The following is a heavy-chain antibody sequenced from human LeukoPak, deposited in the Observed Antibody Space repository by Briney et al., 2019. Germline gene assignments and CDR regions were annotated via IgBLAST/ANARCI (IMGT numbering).Heavy chain of an antibody. D-gene: IGHD4-23*01. CDR2: ISGSGGST. CDR3: AKGRLRGGNMDY. J-gene: IGHJ4*02. V-gene: IGHV3-23*01. Sequence: GGSLRLSCAASGFTFSSYGMSWVRQAPGKGLEWGSAISGSGGSTYYADSVKGRFTISRDNSKNTLYLQMNSLRAEDTAVYYCAKGRLRGGNMDYWGQGTLVTVSS. CDR1: GFTFSSYG.